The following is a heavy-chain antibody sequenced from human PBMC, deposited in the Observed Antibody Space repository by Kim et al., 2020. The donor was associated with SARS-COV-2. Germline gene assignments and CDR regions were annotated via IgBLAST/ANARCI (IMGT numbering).Heavy chain of an antibody. CDR1: GYSFTSYW. J-gene: IGHJ4*02. CDR2: IYPGDSDT. Sequence: GESLKISCKGSGYSFTSYWIGWVRQMPGKGLEWMGIIYPGDSDTRYSPSFQGQVTISADKSISTAYLQWSSLKASDTAMYYCARRSSSSVRYDYFDYWGQGTLVTVSS. CDR3: ARRSSSSVRYDYFDY. V-gene: IGHV5-51*01. D-gene: IGHD6-6*01.